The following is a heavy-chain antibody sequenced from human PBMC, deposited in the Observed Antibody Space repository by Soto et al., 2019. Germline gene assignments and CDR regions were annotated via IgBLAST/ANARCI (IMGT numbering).Heavy chain of an antibody. J-gene: IGHJ4*02. Sequence: PSETLSLTCSVSGVSISGSYWSWIRQSPGKGLEWLGHVYYTGSTKYSPSLRSRVSISVDTSKNEFSLRLSSVTAADTAVYFCARSVAVPGAHIDYWGQGTQVTVS. D-gene: IGHD6-19*01. CDR1: GVSISGSY. CDR3: ARSVAVPGAHIDY. V-gene: IGHV4-59*01. CDR2: VYYTGST.